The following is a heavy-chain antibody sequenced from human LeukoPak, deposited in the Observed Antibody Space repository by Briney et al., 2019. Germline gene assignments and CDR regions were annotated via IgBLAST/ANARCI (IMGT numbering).Heavy chain of an antibody. CDR2: ISYDGSNK. J-gene: IGHJ4*02. D-gene: IGHD1-26*01. Sequence: PGGSLRLSCAASGFTFSSYAMHWVRQAPGKGLEWVAVISYDGSNKYYADSVKGRFTISRDNSKNTLYLQMNSLRAEDTAVYYCASLVGATRGALWGQGTLVTVSS. CDR1: GFTFSSYA. CDR3: ASLVGATRGAL. V-gene: IGHV3-30*04.